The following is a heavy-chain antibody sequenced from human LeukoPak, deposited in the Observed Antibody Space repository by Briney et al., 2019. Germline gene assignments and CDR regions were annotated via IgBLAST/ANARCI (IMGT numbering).Heavy chain of an antibody. Sequence: PSETLSLTCAVYGGSFSGYYWSWIRQPPGKGLEWIGEINHSGSTNYNPSLKSRVTISVDTSKNQFSLKLSSVTAADTAVYYCAGRSLGYSCGYSDYWGQGTLVTVSS. CDR3: AGRSLGYSCGYSDY. J-gene: IGHJ4*02. CDR1: GGSFSGYY. D-gene: IGHD5-18*01. CDR2: INHSGST. V-gene: IGHV4-34*01.